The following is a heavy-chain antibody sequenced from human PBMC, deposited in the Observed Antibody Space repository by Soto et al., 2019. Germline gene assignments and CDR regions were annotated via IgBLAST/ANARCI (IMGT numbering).Heavy chain of an antibody. V-gene: IGHV4-39*01. CDR3: ARSTNLDGVDI. Sequence: SETLSLTCTVSGGSSSSSSYYWGWIRQPPGKGLEWIGSMYYSGSTYHNPSLKSRVAISVDTSKNQFSLKLSSVTAADTAVYYCARSTNLDGVDIWGQGTMVTVSS. D-gene: IGHD2-8*01. J-gene: IGHJ3*02. CDR1: GGSSSSSSYY. CDR2: MYYSGST.